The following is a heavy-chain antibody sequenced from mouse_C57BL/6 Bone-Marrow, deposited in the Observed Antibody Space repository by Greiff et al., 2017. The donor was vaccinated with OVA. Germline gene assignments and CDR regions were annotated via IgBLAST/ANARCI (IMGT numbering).Heavy chain of an antibody. V-gene: IGHV1-69*01. CDR1: GYTFTSYW. Sequence: VQLQQPGAELVMPGASVKLSCKASGYTFTSYWMHWVKQRPGQGLEWIGEIDPSDSYTNYNQKFKGKSTLTVDKSSSTAYMQLSSLPSEDSAVYYCARRGYYGSSSWFADWGQGTLVTVSA. D-gene: IGHD1-1*01. CDR3: ARRGYYGSSSWFAD. CDR2: IDPSDSYT. J-gene: IGHJ3*01.